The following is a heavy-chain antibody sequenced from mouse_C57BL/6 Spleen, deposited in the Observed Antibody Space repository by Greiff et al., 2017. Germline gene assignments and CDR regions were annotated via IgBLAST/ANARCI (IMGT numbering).Heavy chain of an antibody. Sequence: VQLQQSGTVLARPGASVKMSCKTSGYTFTSYWMHWVKQRPGQGLEWIGAIYPGNSDTSYNQKFKGKAKLTAVTSASNAYMELSSLTNEDSAVYYCTRRGNYDDRYAMDYWGQGTSVTVSS. CDR3: TRRGNYDDRYAMDY. J-gene: IGHJ4*01. CDR2: IYPGNSDT. D-gene: IGHD2-3*01. V-gene: IGHV1-5*01. CDR1: GYTFTSYW.